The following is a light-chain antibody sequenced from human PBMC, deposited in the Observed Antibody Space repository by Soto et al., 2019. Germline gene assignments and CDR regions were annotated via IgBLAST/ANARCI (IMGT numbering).Light chain of an antibody. J-gene: IGKJ3*01. CDR2: DAS. V-gene: IGKV3-11*01. CDR1: QSVSSY. CDR3: QQRSNWPPFT. Sequence: EIVLTQSPATLSLSPGERATLSCRASQSVSSYLAWYQQKPGQAPRLLIYDASNRATGIPARFSGSESGTDFTLTISSLEAEDFAVYYCQQRSNWPPFTFGPGTKVDIK.